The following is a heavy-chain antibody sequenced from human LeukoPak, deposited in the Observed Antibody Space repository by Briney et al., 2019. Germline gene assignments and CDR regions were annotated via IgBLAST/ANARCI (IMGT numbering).Heavy chain of an antibody. CDR3: ARGSVATSPESYYYYYGMDV. CDR1: GFTFSSYA. Sequence: GGSPRLSCAASGFTFSSYAMHWVRQAPGKGLEWVAVVSYDGSNKYYADSVKGRFTISRDNSKNTLYLQMNSLRAEDTAVYYCARGSVATSPESYYYYYGMDVWGQGPRSPSP. D-gene: IGHD5-12*01. CDR2: VSYDGSNK. V-gene: IGHV3-30-3*01. J-gene: IGHJ6*02.